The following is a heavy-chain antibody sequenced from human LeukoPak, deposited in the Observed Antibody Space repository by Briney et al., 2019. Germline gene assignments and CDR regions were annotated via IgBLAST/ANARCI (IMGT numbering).Heavy chain of an antibody. V-gene: IGHV4-59*01. CDR2: IYYSGST. CDR1: GGSISSYY. J-gene: IGHJ4*02. Sequence: PSETLSLTCTVSGGSISSYYWSWIRQPPGKGLEWIGYIYYSGSTNYNPSLKSRVTISVDTSKNQFSLKVSPVTAADTAVYYCARDSGPRFDYWGQGTLVTVSS. D-gene: IGHD6-25*01. CDR3: ARDSGPRFDY.